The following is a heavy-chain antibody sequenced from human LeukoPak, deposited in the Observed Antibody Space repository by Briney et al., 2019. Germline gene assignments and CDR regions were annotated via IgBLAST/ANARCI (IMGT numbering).Heavy chain of an antibody. V-gene: IGHV4-59*01. CDR1: GGSISSYY. CDR2: IYYSGST. CDR3: ARDRREQWLGFDL. D-gene: IGHD6-19*01. Sequence: PSETLSLACTVSGGSISSYYWSWIRQPPGKGLEWIGYIYYSGSTNYNPSLKSRVTISVDTSKNQFSLKLSSVTAADTAVYYCARDRREQWLGFDLWGQGTLVTVSS. J-gene: IGHJ5*02.